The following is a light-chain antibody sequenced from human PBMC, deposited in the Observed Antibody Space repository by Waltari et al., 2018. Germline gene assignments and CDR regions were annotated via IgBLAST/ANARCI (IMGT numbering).Light chain of an antibody. J-gene: IGLJ3*02. CDR3: SSYTSSSTLWV. CDR2: EVS. Sequence: QSALTQPASVSGSPGQSITISCTGTSSDVGNYDYVSWYQHHPGKAPKLMIYEVSYRPSGVSNRFSASKSGNTASLTISGLQAEDEADYYCSSYTSSSTLWVFGGGTKLTVL. CDR1: SSDVGNYDY. V-gene: IGLV2-14*01.